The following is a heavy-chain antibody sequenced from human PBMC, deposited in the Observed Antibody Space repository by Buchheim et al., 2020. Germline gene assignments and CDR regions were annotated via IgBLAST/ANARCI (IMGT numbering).Heavy chain of an antibody. V-gene: IGHV3-23*01. Sequence: EVQLLESGGGLVQPGGSLRLPCAASGFTFSNYAMSWVRQAPGKGLEWVSAISGSGGSTYYADSVKGRFTISRDNFKNQLYLQMDSLRAEDTAVYYCGKDHRGTMIVVIDYWGQGTL. CDR1: GFTFSNYA. CDR2: ISGSGGST. CDR3: GKDHRGTMIVVIDY. J-gene: IGHJ4*02. D-gene: IGHD3-22*01.